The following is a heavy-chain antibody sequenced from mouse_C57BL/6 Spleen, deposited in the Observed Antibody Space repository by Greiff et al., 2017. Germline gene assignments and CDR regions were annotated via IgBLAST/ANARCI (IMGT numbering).Heavy chain of an antibody. V-gene: IGHV1-72*01. Sequence: QVQLQQPGAELVKPGASVKLSCKASGYTFTSYWMHWVKQRPGRGLEWIGRIDPNSGGTKYNEKFKRKASLTVDKPSSTAYMRLSSRTSEDYAVYYCARAYYSSYQAWYAYWGQETLVTVSA. CDR2: IDPNSGGT. CDR3: ARAYYSSYQAWYAY. J-gene: IGHJ3*01. CDR1: GYTFTSYW. D-gene: IGHD2-5*01.